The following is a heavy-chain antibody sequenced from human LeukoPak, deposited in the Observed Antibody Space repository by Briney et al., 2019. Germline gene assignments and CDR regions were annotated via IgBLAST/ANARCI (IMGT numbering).Heavy chain of an antibody. CDR1: GGSISSYY. D-gene: IGHD3-22*01. J-gene: IGHJ5*02. CDR3: ARGEYYYDSSGRFDP. V-gene: IGHV4-59*08. Sequence: SETLSLTCTVSGGSISSYYWSWIRQPPGKGLEWIGYIYYSGSTNYNPSLKSRVTISVDTSKNQFSLKLSSVTAADTAVYYCARGEYYYDSSGRFDPWGQGTLVTVSS. CDR2: IYYSGST.